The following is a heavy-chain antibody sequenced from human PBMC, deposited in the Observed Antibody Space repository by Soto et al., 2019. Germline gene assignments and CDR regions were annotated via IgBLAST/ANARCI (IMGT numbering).Heavy chain of an antibody. CDR1: GFNFGHYA. D-gene: IGHD1-26*01. V-gene: IGHV3-30-3*01. J-gene: IGHJ4*02. CDR2: LSFDRSNE. CDR3: ARVEYSCGTPFLDY. Sequence: QVQLVESGGGVVQPGRSLRLSCSASGFNFGHYAMHWVRQAPGKGLEWVAALSFDRSNEYYADSLRGRFTISRDNSKNTLYLQMNSLRAEDTAVYYCARVEYSCGTPFLDYWGQGTLVTVSS.